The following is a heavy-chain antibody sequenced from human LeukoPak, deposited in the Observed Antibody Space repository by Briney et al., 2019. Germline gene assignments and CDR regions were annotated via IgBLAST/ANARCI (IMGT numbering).Heavy chain of an antibody. J-gene: IGHJ4*02. V-gene: IGHV3-48*01. D-gene: IGHD2/OR15-2a*01. CDR2: IRRDGSRI. Sequence: GGSLRLSCAASGFSFSSYSMNWVRQAPGKGLEWISYIRRDGSRIYYGDSVEGRFTISRDNAKNSLYLQMDSLRVEDTAVYYCTRDPHALDFWGQGTLVTVSS. CDR1: GFSFSSYS. CDR3: TRDPHALDF.